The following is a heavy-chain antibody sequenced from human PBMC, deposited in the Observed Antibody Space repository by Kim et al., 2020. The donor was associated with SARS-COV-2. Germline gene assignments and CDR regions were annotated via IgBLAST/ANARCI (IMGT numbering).Heavy chain of an antibody. CDR3: ARHRGEMVRGVISSPPDY. Sequence: GESLKISCKGSGYSFTSYWIGWVRQMPGKGLEWMGIIYPGDSDTRYSPSFQGQVTISADKSISTAYLQWSSLKASDTAMYYCARHRGEMVRGVISSPPDYWGQGTLVTVSS. CDR1: GYSFTSYW. J-gene: IGHJ4*02. CDR2: IYPGDSDT. D-gene: IGHD3-10*01. V-gene: IGHV5-51*01.